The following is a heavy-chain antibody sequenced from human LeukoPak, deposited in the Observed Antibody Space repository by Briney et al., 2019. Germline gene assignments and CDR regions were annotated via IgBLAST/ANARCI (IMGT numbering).Heavy chain of an antibody. CDR2: FDPEDGET. CDR1: GYTLTELS. V-gene: IGHV1-24*01. J-gene: IGHJ4*02. D-gene: IGHD3-22*01. Sequence: ASVKVSCKVSGYTLTELSMHWVRQAPGRGLEWMGGFDPEDGETIYAQKFQGRVTMTEDTSTDTAYMELSSLRSEDTAVYHCATRDSSGYYYVFDYWGQGTLVTVSS. CDR3: ATRDSSGYYYVFDY.